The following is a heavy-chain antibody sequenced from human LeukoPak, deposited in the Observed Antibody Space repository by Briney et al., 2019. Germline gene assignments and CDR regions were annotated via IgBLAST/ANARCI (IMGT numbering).Heavy chain of an antibody. CDR1: GGSFSGYY. CDR2: INHGGST. Sequence: SETLSLTCAVYGGSFSGYYWSWIRQPPGKGLEWIGEINHGGSTNYYPSLKSRVTISVDTSKNQFSLTLSSVTAADTAVYYCANYGGSFSGPDYWGQGTLDTVSS. CDR3: ANYGGSFSGPDY. V-gene: IGHV4-34*01. J-gene: IGHJ4*02. D-gene: IGHD4-23*01.